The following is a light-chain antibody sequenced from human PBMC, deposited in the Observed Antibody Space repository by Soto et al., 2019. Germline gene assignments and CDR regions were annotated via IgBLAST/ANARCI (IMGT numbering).Light chain of an antibody. CDR1: QSINSW. Sequence: DIQMTQSPSTLSASVGDRDIITCRASQSINSWLAWYQQKPGKAPKLLIYKASALESGVPSRFSGSGSGTDFTLTISSLQPDDFATYHCQQYESYSPLTFGGGTKVDIK. CDR2: KAS. J-gene: IGKJ4*01. CDR3: QQYESYSPLT. V-gene: IGKV1-5*03.